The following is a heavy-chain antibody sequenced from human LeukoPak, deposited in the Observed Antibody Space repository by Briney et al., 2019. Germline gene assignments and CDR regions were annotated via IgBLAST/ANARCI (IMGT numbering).Heavy chain of an antibody. J-gene: IGHJ4*02. D-gene: IGHD3-22*01. CDR3: AKDLPGYYDSSGAGFDY. CDR2: ISYDGSNK. CDR1: GFTFSSYG. Sequence: PGGSLRLSCAASGFTFSSYGMHWVRQAPGKGLERVAVISYDGSNKYYADSVKGRFTISRDNSKNTLYLQMNSLRAEDTAVYYCAKDLPGYYDSSGAGFDYWGQGTLVTVSS. V-gene: IGHV3-30*18.